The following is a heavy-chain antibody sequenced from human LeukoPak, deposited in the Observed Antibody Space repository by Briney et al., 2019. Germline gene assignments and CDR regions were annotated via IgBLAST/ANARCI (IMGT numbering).Heavy chain of an antibody. J-gene: IGHJ4*02. Sequence: GGSLRLSCAASGFTFSSYAMSWVRQAPGKGLEWVSGISGSGGSTYYADSVKGRFTISRDNSKNAMYLQMNILRAEDTAVYYCAKVGGIAIYSFGPDYWGQGTLVTVSS. CDR3: AKVGGIAIYSFGPDY. CDR2: ISGSGGST. D-gene: IGHD3-9*01. V-gene: IGHV3-23*01. CDR1: GFTFSSYA.